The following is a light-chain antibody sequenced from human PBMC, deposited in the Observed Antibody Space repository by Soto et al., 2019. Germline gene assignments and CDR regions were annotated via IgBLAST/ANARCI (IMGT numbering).Light chain of an antibody. CDR3: LHRSNWPT. CDR1: HSLDSY. V-gene: IGKV3-11*01. Sequence: ETLLTQSPATLSLSPGEIATLSCRASHSLDSYLARYQKKPGQAPRLLIYDTSNRASGIPARFSGSGSGTDFTLTISILEPEDSAVYYCLHRSNWPTFGQGTKV. CDR2: DTS. J-gene: IGKJ1*01.